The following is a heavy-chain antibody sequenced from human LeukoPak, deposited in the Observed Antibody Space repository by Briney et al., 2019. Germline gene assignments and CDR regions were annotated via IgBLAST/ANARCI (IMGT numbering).Heavy chain of an antibody. J-gene: IGHJ4*02. D-gene: IGHD1-26*01. CDR3: ARADGSYYRAFGY. V-gene: IGHV4-61*05. CDR1: GGSISTSNYY. CDR2: IYYSGST. Sequence: PSETLSLTCTVSGGSISTSNYYWGWIRQPPGKGLEWIGNIYYSGSTNYNPSLKSRVTISVDTSKNQFSLKLSSVTAADTAVYYCARADGSYYRAFGYWGRGTLVTVSS.